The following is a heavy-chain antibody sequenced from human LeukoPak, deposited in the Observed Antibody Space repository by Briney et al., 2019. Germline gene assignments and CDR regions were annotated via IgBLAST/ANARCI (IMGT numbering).Heavy chain of an antibody. D-gene: IGHD3-22*01. Sequence: SETLSLTCTVPGGSISSYYWSWIRQPPGKGLEWIGYIYYSGSTNYNPSLKSRVTISVDTSKNQFSLKLSSVTAADTAVYYCARVKVAGYYDSSGYLDYWGQGTLVTVSS. J-gene: IGHJ4*02. V-gene: IGHV4-59*01. CDR3: ARVKVAGYYDSSGYLDY. CDR2: IYYSGST. CDR1: GGSISSYY.